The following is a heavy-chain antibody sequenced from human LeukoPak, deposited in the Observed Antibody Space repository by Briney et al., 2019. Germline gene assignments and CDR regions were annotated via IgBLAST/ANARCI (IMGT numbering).Heavy chain of an antibody. CDR1: GFTFSSYA. Sequence: PGGSLRLSCAASGFTFSSYATSWVRQAPGKGLEWVSSISSSSSYIYYADSVKGRFTISRDNAKNSLYLQMNSLRAEDTAVYYCARSSYYYDSSGYYLGRYYFDYWGQGTLVTVSS. CDR2: ISSSSSYI. CDR3: ARSSYYYDSSGYYLGRYYFDY. J-gene: IGHJ4*02. V-gene: IGHV3-21*01. D-gene: IGHD3-22*01.